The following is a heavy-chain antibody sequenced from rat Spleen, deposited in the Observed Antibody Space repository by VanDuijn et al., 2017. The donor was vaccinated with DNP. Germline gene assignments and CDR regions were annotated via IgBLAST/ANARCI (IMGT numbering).Heavy chain of an antibody. CDR3: ATLGVGTYYGDY. Sequence: EVQLLESGGGLVQPGRSLKLSCAASGFTFSDYNMAWVRQAPKKGLEWVATIIYDGSRNYYRDSVKGRFTISRDNAKSTLYLQMDSLRSEDTATYYCATLGVGTYYGDYWGQGVMVTVSS. CDR1: GFTFSDYN. CDR2: IIYDGSRN. V-gene: IGHV5S10*01. J-gene: IGHJ2*01. D-gene: IGHD5-1*01.